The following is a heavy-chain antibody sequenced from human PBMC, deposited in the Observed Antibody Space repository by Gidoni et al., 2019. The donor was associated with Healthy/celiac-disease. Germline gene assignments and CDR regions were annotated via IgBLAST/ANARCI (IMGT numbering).Heavy chain of an antibody. J-gene: IGHJ4*02. CDR2: IYYSGST. CDR3: ARHDKFDY. D-gene: IGHD3-9*01. CDR1: GGSISSSSYY. Sequence: QLQLQESGPGLVKPSETLSLTCTVSGGSISSSSYYGGWIRQPPGKGLEWIGSIYYSGSTYYNPSLKRRVTISVDTSKNQFSLKLSSVTAADTAVYYCARHDKFDYWGQGTLVTVSS. V-gene: IGHV4-39*01.